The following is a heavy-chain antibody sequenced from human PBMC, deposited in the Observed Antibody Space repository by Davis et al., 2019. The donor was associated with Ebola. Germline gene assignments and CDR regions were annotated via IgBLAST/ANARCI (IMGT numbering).Heavy chain of an antibody. CDR3: ARARDMATIGDYAMDV. J-gene: IGHJ6*02. D-gene: IGHD5-24*01. CDR1: GGTFSSYT. V-gene: IGHV1-69*02. CDR2: ILPMLGIA. Sequence: AASVKVSCKASGGTFSSYTISWVRLAPAQGLEWMGRILPMLGIANYAQKFQGRVTITADISTTAYMELSSLRSEDTAAYYCARARDMATIGDYAMDVWGQGTTVTVSS.